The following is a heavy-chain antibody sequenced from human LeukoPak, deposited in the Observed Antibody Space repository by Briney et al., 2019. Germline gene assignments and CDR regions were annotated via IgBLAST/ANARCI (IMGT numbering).Heavy chain of an antibody. V-gene: IGHV3-23*01. CDR1: GFTFSNYA. Sequence: GSLRLSCAASGFTFSNYALSWVRQAPGKGLECVSAISGSGGSTYSADSVKGRFTISRDNSKNTLYPQMNSLRADDTAVFYCARGGLGSAFDNWGQGTLVTVSS. D-gene: IGHD7-27*01. CDR2: ISGSGGST. J-gene: IGHJ4*02. CDR3: ARGGLGSAFDN.